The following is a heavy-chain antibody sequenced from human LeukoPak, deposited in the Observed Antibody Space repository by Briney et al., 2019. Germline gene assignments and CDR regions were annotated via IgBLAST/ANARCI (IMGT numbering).Heavy chain of an antibody. CDR1: GFTFSSYA. Sequence: GGSLRLSCAASGFTFSSYAMSWVRQAPGKGLEWVSAISGSGGSAYYADSVKGRFTISRDNSKNTLYLQMNSLRAEDTAVYYCAKVIDGARPTSYFDYWGQGTLVTVSS. CDR2: ISGSGGSA. CDR3: AKVIDGARPTSYFDY. D-gene: IGHD4-17*01. J-gene: IGHJ4*02. V-gene: IGHV3-23*01.